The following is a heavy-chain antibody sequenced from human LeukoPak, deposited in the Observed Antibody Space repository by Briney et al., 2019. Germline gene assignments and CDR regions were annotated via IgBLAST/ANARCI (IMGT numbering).Heavy chain of an antibody. D-gene: IGHD2-2*01. V-gene: IGHV1-8*01. CDR3: ARGRVDYYYYGMDV. Sequence: ASVKVSCKPSVYTFTSYDIYWVRPATGQGLEWMGWMNPNSGNTGYAQKFQGRVTMTRNTSISTAYMELSSLRSEDTAVYYCARGRVDYYYYGMDVWGQGTTVTVSS. J-gene: IGHJ6*02. CDR1: VYTFTSYD. CDR2: MNPNSGNT.